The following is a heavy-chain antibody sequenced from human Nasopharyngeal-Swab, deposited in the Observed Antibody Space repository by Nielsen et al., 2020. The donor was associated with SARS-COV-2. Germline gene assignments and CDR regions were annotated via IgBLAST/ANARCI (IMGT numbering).Heavy chain of an antibody. D-gene: IGHD3-3*01. V-gene: IGHV3-30*03. CDR3: ARDGLDYDFWSAYFMDV. J-gene: IGHJ6*02. CDR2: ISYDGINK. Sequence: WIRQPPGKGLEWVAVISYDGINKYNADSVKGRFTISRDNSKDTLYLQMNSLRPEDTAVYYCARDGLDYDFWSAYFMDVWGQGTTVTVSS.